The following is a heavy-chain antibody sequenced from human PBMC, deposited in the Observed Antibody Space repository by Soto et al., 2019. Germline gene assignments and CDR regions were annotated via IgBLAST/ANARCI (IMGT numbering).Heavy chain of an antibody. J-gene: IGHJ2*01. CDR2: IYYSGST. CDR3: ARVSAAGNFDL. D-gene: IGHD6-13*01. V-gene: IGHV4-31*03. CDR1: GGSISSGGYY. Sequence: PSETLSLTCTVSGGSISSGGYYWSWIRQHPGKGLECIGYIYYSGSTYYNPSLKSRVTISVDTSKNQFSLKLSSVTAAATAVYYCARVSAAGNFDLWGRGTLVTVSS.